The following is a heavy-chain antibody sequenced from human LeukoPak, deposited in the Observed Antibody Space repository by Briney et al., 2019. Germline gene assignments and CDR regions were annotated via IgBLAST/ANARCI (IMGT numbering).Heavy chain of an antibody. CDR2: IRYDGSNK. J-gene: IGHJ4*02. CDR3: AKVVIAGEANVGGSYPGY. Sequence: GGSLRLSCAASGFTFSSYGMHWVRQAPGKGLEWVAFIRYDGSNKYYADSVKGRFTISRDNSKNTLYLQMNSLRAEDTAVYYCAKVVIAGEANVGGSYPGYWGQGTLVTVSS. CDR1: GFTFSSYG. V-gene: IGHV3-30*02. D-gene: IGHD1-26*01.